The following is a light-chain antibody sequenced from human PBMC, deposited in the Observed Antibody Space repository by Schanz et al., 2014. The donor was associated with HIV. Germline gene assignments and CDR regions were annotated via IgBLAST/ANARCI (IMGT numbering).Light chain of an antibody. CDR2: ANS. V-gene: IGKV3-20*01. J-gene: IGKJ4*02. CDR1: QSVGGNQ. CDR3: HHYGDSRGA. Sequence: EIVLTQSPGTLSLSPGERATLSCRASQSVGGNQMAWYQHRRGQAPRLLFYANSFRATGVPDRFSVTGSGTDFTLTISRLEPDDFAVYYCHHYGDSRGAFGGGTEV.